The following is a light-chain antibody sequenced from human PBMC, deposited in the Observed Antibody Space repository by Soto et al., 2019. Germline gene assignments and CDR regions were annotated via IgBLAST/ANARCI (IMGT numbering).Light chain of an antibody. V-gene: IGLV2-23*02. J-gene: IGLJ1*01. CDR1: SSDVGSYNL. CDR3: CSYAGSSTFYG. Sequence: QSALTQPASVSGSPGQSITISCTGTSSDVGSYNLVSWYQQHPGKEHKLTIYEVSKRPSGVYNRFSGSKSGNTASLTISGLQFEDEADYYCCSYAGSSTFYGFGTGTKVTVL. CDR2: EVS.